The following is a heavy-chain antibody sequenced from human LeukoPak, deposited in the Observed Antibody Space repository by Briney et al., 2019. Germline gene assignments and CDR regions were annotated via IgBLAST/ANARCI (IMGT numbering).Heavy chain of an antibody. CDR3: ARAASSYGPNYYYYMDV. CDR1: GGSISSYY. V-gene: IGHV4-59*12. CDR2: IYYSWST. D-gene: IGHD5-18*01. Sequence: SETLSLTCTVSGGSISSYYWSWIRQPPGKGLEWIGYIYYSWSTNYNPSLKSRVTISVDTSKNQFPLKLTSVTAADTAVYYCARAASSYGPNYYYYMDVWGKGTTVTVSS. J-gene: IGHJ6*03.